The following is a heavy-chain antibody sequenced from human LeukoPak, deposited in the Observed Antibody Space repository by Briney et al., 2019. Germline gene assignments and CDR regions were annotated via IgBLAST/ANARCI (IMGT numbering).Heavy chain of an antibody. J-gene: IGHJ1*01. CDR1: GFTFSSYA. CDR2: ISGSGGST. Sequence: GASLRLSCAASGFTFSSYAMSWVRQAPGKGLEWVSGISGSGGSTYYANSAKGRFTISRDNSKNTLYLQMNSLRAEDTAVYYCAKANGYCSSTSCYYFWYFQHWGQGTLVTVSS. V-gene: IGHV3-23*01. CDR3: AKANGYCSSTSCYYFWYFQH. D-gene: IGHD2-2*01.